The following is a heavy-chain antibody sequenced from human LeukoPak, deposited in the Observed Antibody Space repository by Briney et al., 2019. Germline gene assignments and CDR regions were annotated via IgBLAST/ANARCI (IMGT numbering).Heavy chain of an antibody. CDR3: ASHPQYFDSPDY. CDR1: GYTFTSYD. V-gene: IGHV1-8*01. CDR2: MNPNSGNT. Sequence: EASVKVSCKASGYTFTSYDINWVRQATGQGLEWMGWMNPNSGNTGYAQKFQGRVTMTRDTSISTAYMELSRLRSDDTAVYYCASHPQYFDSPDYWGQGTLVTVSS. J-gene: IGHJ4*02. D-gene: IGHD3-9*01.